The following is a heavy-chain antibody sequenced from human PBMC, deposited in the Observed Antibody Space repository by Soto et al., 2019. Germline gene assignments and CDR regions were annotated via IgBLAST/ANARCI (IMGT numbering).Heavy chain of an antibody. CDR2: IVPVFGTP. CDR1: GGVFSNYA. CDR3: ARGSRYLSTGYYFDN. V-gene: IGHV1-69*13. D-gene: IGHD3-22*01. J-gene: IGHJ5*02. Sequence: SVKVSCKASGGVFSNYALTWVRQAPGQGLEWVGGIVPVFGTPNYAPKFQGRVTVTADESTRTGYMELSSPTSEDTAMYYCARGSRYLSTGYYFDNWGQGTLVTVPQ.